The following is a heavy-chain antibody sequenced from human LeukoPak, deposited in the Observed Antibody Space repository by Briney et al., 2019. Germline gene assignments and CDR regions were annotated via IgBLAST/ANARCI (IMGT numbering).Heavy chain of an antibody. J-gene: IGHJ4*02. V-gene: IGHV3-23*01. CDR2: ISGSGGST. CDR3: AKGADCSSTSCYGIFDY. Sequence: GGSLRLSCAASGLTFSSYAMSWVRQAPGKGLEWVSAISGSGGSTYYADSVKGRFTISRDNSKNTLYLQMNSLRAEDTAVYYCAKGADCSSTSCYGIFDYWGQGTLVTVSS. D-gene: IGHD2-2*01. CDR1: GLTFSSYA.